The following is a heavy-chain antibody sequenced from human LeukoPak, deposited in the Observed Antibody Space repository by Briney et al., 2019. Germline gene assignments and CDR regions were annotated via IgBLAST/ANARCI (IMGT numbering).Heavy chain of an antibody. D-gene: IGHD1-26*01. CDR1: GYTFTSYF. Sequence: ASVKVSCKASGYTFTSYFMHWVRQAPGQGLEWMGIINPSGGSTSYAQKFQGRVTMTRDTSTSMVYMELTSLRSEDTAVYYCARVVFGVGATPDAFDIWGQGTMVTVSS. V-gene: IGHV1-46*01. CDR2: INPSGGST. J-gene: IGHJ3*02. CDR3: ARVVFGVGATPDAFDI.